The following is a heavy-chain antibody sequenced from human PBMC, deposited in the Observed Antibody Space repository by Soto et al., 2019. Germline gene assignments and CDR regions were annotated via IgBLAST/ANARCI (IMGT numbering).Heavy chain of an antibody. Sequence: GGSLRLSCAASGFLFYSYGMHWVRQGPGKGLEWVAYIWYDGSHQHYADSVKGRVTISRDSPNNMLYLQITSPRAEDTGIYYCSRDGYNYYYNWGQRAPVTISS. CDR2: IWYDGSHQ. CDR1: GFLFYSYG. CDR3: SRDGYNYYYN. D-gene: IGHD5-12*01. V-gene: IGHV3-33*01. J-gene: IGHJ1*01.